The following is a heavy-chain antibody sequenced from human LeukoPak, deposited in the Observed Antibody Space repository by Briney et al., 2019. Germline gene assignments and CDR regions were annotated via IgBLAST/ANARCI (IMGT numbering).Heavy chain of an antibody. Sequence: SETLSLTCTVSGGSISSGSYYWGWIRQPPGKGLEWIGNIYYSGCTSYNPSLKSRVTISVDTSKNQFSLKLSSVTAADTAVYYCARRHFGSALRDYWGQGTLVTVSS. V-gene: IGHV4-39*01. J-gene: IGHJ4*02. CDR3: ARRHFGSALRDY. CDR2: IYYSGCT. D-gene: IGHD3-10*01. CDR1: GGSISSGSYY.